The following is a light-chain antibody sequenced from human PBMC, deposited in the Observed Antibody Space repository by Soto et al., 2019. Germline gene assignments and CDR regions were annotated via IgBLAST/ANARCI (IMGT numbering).Light chain of an antibody. CDR3: CSSAGTYTYV. J-gene: IGLJ1*01. Sequence: SVLTQPRSVSGSPGQSVAISCTGTNSNLGDYNYVSWYQQHPGKAPKLMISDVSKRPSGVPDRFSGSKSGNTAFLTISGLQAEDEADYYCCSSAGTYTYVFGTGTKVTVL. V-gene: IGLV2-11*01. CDR2: DVS. CDR1: NSNLGDYNY.